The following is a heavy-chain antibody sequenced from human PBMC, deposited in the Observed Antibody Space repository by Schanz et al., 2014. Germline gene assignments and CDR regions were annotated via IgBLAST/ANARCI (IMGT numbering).Heavy chain of an antibody. CDR2: FDAHDGRA. CDR3: ARGRVLES. V-gene: IGHV3-48*04. CDR1: GFTFSSYS. D-gene: IGHD1-1*01. Sequence: EVQLVESGGGLVQPGGSLRLSCTASGFTFSSYSMNWVRQAPGKGLEWVSGFDAHDGRAYYADSAKGRFTISRDNAKNSLFLQMNSLRPEDTAVYYCARGRVLESWGQGTLVTVSS. J-gene: IGHJ5*02.